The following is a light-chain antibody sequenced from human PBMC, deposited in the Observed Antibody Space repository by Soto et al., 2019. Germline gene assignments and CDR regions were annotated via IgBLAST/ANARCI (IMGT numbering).Light chain of an antibody. V-gene: IGLV1-36*01. CDR1: SSNIGNNG. CDR2: YDD. CDR3: AAWDDSLNGPV. Sequence: QSVLTQPPSVSEAPRQRVTISWSGSSSNIGNNGVNWYQQLPGKAPKLLMYYDDLLPSGVSDRFSGYKSGTSASLAISGLQSEDEADYYCAAWDDSLNGPVFGGGTKLTVL. J-gene: IGLJ3*02.